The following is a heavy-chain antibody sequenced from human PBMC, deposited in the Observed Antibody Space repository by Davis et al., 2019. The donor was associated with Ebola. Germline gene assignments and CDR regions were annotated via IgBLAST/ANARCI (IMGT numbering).Heavy chain of an antibody. CDR3: ARVPYYYDSSSSFAFDI. V-gene: IGHV3-48*02. CDR1: GFTFSSYS. CDR2: ISSSSSTI. Sequence: GESLKISCAASGFTFSSYSMNWVRQAPGKGLEWVSYISSSSSTIYYADSVKGRFTISRDNAKNSLYLQMNSLRDEDTAVYYCARVPYYYDSSSSFAFDIWGQGTMVTVSS. D-gene: IGHD3-22*01. J-gene: IGHJ3*02.